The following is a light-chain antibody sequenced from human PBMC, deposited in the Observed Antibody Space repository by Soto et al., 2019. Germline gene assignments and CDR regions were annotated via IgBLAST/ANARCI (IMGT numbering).Light chain of an antibody. Sequence: QSVLTQPASVSGSPGQSITFSCTGSSSDIGGYYYVSWYQHRPGKAPKLMIYQVTNRPSGVSNRFSGSKSGNTASLTISGLXAEDEADYYCTSYSSSSTFYVFGTGTKVTVL. CDR1: SSDIGGYYY. CDR2: QVT. CDR3: TSYSSSSTFYV. J-gene: IGLJ1*01. V-gene: IGLV2-14*01.